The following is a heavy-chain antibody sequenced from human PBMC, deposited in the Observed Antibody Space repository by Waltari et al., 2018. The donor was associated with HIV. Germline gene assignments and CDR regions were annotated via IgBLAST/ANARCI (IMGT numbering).Heavy chain of an antibody. CDR3: VTTHGSGDYDNDFDY. J-gene: IGHJ4*02. Sequence: EVQLVESGGGWVQPGGSLTLTCEASGFTFYFYWLSWVRQAPGKGLEWGANINQAGTERHYVDSVRGRFTISRDNGKASLLLQMKSLSVEDTAVYYCVTTHGSGDYDNDFDYWGQGTLV. V-gene: IGHV3-7*01. CDR1: GFTFYFYW. D-gene: IGHD3-10*01. CDR2: INQAGTER.